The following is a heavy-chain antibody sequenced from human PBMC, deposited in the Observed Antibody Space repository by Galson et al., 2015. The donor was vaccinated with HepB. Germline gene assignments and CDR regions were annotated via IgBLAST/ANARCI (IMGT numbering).Heavy chain of an antibody. V-gene: IGHV3-20*04. CDR2: INWNGGST. D-gene: IGHD2-2*01. Sequence: SLRLSCAASGFTFDDYGMSWVRQAPGTGLEWVSGINWNGGSTGYADSVKGRFTISRDNAKNSLYLQMNSLRAEDTALYYCARGAGLLGYCSSTSCRNWFDPWGQGTLVTVSS. CDR3: ARGAGLLGYCSSTSCRNWFDP. CDR1: GFTFDDYG. J-gene: IGHJ5*02.